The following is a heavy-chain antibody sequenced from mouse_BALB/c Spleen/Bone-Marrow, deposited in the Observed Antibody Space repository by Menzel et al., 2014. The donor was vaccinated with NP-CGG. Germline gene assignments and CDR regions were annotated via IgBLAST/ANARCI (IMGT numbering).Heavy chain of an antibody. CDR1: GFSLTSYG. CDR3: ARGLQYYAMDY. J-gene: IGHJ4*01. CDR2: IRAGGST. V-gene: IGHV2-9*02. Sequence: QVHVKQSGPGLVAPSQSLFITCTVSGFSLTSYGVHWVRQPPGKGLEWLGVIRAGGSTNYNSALMSRLSISKDNSKSQVFLKMNSLQTDDTAMYYCARGLQYYAMDYWGQGTSVTVSS. D-gene: IGHD2-4*01.